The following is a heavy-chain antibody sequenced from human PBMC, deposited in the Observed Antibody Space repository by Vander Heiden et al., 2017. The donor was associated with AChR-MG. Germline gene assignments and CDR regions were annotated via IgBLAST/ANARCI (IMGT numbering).Heavy chain of an antibody. Sequence: QVQLVQSGAEVKKPGSSVKSSCKASGGTFSSYAIGWVRQARGQGLEWLGGIIPIFGTENYAQKLEGRVTITADESTSTAYMERSRMRSEETAVYYCAREAVVDYDGSGSYSGWFDPWGQGTLVTVSS. CDR1: GGTFSSYA. V-gene: IGHV1-69*01. CDR3: AREAVVDYDGSGSYSGWFDP. CDR2: IIPIFGTE. D-gene: IGHD3-10*01. J-gene: IGHJ5*02.